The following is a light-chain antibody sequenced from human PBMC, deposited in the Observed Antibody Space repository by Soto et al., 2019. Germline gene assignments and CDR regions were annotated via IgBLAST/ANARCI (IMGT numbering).Light chain of an antibody. CDR2: EVS. CDR1: SSDVGGYNY. CDR3: TSYTSSSTFV. V-gene: IGLV2-14*01. Sequence: QPVLTQPASVSGSPGQSITISCTGTSSDVGGYNYVSWYQHHPGKAPKLMMSEVSNRPSGVSNRFSGSKSGNTASLTISGLQSEDEAEYYCTSYTSSSTFVFGTGTKLTVL. J-gene: IGLJ1*01.